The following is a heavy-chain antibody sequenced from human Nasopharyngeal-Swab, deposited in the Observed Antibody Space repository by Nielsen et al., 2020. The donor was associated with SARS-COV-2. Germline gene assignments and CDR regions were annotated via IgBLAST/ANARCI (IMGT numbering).Heavy chain of an antibody. V-gene: IGHV3-33*05. D-gene: IGHD3-22*01. Sequence: VRQAPGKGLEWGAVISYDGSNKYYADSVKGRFTISRDNSKNTLYLQMNSLRAEDTAVYYCARVQGGYDSSGSLLLPFHFDYWGQGTLVTVSS. CDR2: ISYDGSNK. CDR3: ARVQGGYDSSGSLLLPFHFDY. J-gene: IGHJ4*02.